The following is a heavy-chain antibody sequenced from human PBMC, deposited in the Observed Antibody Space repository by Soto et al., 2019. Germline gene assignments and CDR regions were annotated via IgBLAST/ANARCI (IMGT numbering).Heavy chain of an antibody. J-gene: IGHJ6*02. D-gene: IGHD4-17*01. CDR2: IRSKANSYAT. CDR3: TARPQGDYVLGMDV. Sequence: EVQLVESGGGLVQPGGSPKLSCAASGFTFSGSAMHWVRQASGKGLEWVGRIRSKANSYATAYAASVKGRFTISRDDSKNTAYLQMNSLKTEDTAVYYCTARPQGDYVLGMDVWGQGTTVTVSS. V-gene: IGHV3-73*02. CDR1: GFTFSGSA.